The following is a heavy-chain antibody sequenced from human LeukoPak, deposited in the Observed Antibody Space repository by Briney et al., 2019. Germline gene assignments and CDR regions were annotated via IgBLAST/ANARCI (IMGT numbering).Heavy chain of an antibody. CDR2: ISAYNGNT. CDR3: ASFPNAAAGPDYYYYGMDV. J-gene: IGHJ6*02. V-gene: IGHV1-18*01. Sequence: ASLRVSSKASGYTFTSYGISWGRQAPGQGLEWMGWISAYNGNTNYAQKLQGRVTMTTDTSTSTAYMELRSLRSDDTAVYYCASFPNAAAGPDYYYYGMDVWGQGTTVTVSS. D-gene: IGHD6-13*01. CDR1: GYTFTSYG.